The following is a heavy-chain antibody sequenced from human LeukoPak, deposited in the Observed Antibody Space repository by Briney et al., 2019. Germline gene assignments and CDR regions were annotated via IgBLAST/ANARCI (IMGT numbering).Heavy chain of an antibody. CDR3: ARHRYNDY. V-gene: IGHV4-38-2*01. D-gene: IGHD5-24*01. Sequence: SETLSLTCAVSGYSISSGYYWGWIRPPPGKGLEWIGSIYHSGSTYYNPSLKSRVTISVDTSKNQFSLKPSSVTAADTAVYYCARHRYNDYWGQGTLVTVSS. J-gene: IGHJ4*02. CDR2: IYHSGST. CDR1: GYSISSGYY.